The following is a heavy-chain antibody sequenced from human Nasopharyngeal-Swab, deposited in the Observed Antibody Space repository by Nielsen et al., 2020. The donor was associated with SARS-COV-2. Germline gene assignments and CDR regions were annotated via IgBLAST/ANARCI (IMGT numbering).Heavy chain of an antibody. V-gene: IGHV4-31*03. CDR3: ASLPRIAAAGTGNDY. D-gene: IGHD6-13*01. CDR1: GGSISSGCYY. Sequence: SETLSLTCTVSGGSISSGCYYWSWIRRHTGKGLEWIGYIYYSGSTYYNPSLKSRVTISVDTSKNQFSLKLSSVTAADTAVYYCASLPRIAAAGTGNDYWGQGTLVTVSS. J-gene: IGHJ4*02. CDR2: IYYSGST.